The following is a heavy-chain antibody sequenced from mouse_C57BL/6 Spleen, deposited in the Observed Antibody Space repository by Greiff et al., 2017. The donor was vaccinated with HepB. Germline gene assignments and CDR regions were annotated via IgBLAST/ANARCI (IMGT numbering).Heavy chain of an antibody. CDR1: GFTFTDYY. Sequence: EVKLQESGGGLVQPGGSLSLSCAASGFTFTDYYMSWVRQPPGKALEWLGFIRNKANGYTTEYSVSVKGRFTISRYNSQSILYLKMNALRAEDSATYYCARRGLTGTLDYWGQGTTLTVSS. V-gene: IGHV7-3*01. CDR2: IRNKANGYTT. D-gene: IGHD4-1*01. J-gene: IGHJ2*01. CDR3: ARRGLTGTLDY.